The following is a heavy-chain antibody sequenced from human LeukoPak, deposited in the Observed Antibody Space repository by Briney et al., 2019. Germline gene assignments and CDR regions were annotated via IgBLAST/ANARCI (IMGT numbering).Heavy chain of an antibody. Sequence: SETLSLTCTVSGGSISSYYWSWIRQPPGKGLEWIGYIYYSGSTNYNPSLKSRVTISVDTSKNQFSLKLSSVTAADTAVYYCARDGNGYYFDYWGQGTLVTVSS. V-gene: IGHV4-59*01. CDR2: IYYSGST. J-gene: IGHJ4*02. CDR3: ARDGNGYYFDY. D-gene: IGHD1-1*01. CDR1: GGSISSYY.